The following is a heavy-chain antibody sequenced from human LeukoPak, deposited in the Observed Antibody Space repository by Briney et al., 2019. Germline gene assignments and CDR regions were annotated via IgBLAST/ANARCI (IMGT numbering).Heavy chain of an antibody. Sequence: PGGSLRLSCAASGFTFSTYGMHWVRQAPGKGLEWVALVWSDGNGKFYADSVKGRFTISRDNSKNTLYLQMNRLRAEDTAVYYCVRVLTVTFDSWGQGTLVTVSS. CDR3: VRVLTVTFDS. CDR2: VWSDGNGK. V-gene: IGHV3-33*01. D-gene: IGHD4-17*01. J-gene: IGHJ4*02. CDR1: GFTFSTYG.